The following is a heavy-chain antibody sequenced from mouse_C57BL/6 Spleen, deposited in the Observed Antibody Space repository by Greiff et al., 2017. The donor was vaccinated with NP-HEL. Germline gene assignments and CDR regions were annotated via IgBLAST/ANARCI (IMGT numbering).Heavy chain of an antibody. J-gene: IGHJ4*01. CDR3: ARDYDGNYYAMDY. D-gene: IGHD2-1*01. V-gene: IGHV1-7*01. CDR1: GYTFTSYW. CDR2: INPSSGYT. Sequence: VQLQQSGAELAKPGASVKLSCKASGYTFTSYWMHWVKQRPGQGLEWIGYINPSSGYTKYNQKFKDKATLTADKSSSTAYMQLSSLTYEDSAVYYCARDYDGNYYAMDYWGQGTSGTVSS.